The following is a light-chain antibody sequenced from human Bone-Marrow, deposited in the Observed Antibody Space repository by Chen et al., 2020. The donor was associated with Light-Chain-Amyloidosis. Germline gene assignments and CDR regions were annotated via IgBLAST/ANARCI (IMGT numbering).Light chain of an antibody. V-gene: IGLV6-57*01. J-gene: IGLJ3*02. CDR1: SGSIATNY. CDR2: EDD. CDR3: QSYQGSSQGV. Sequence: NFMLTQPHSDSESPGKTVIISCTRSSGSIATNYVQWYQQRPGSSPTTVIYEDDQRPSGVPDRFSGSIDRSSNSASLTISGLQTEDEADYYCQSYQGSSQGVFGGGTKLTVL.